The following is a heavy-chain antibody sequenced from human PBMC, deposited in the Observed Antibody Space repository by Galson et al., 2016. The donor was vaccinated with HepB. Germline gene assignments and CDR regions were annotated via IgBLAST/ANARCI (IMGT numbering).Heavy chain of an antibody. V-gene: IGHV5-51*01. J-gene: IGHJ4*02. CDR1: GYTLTNYW. Sequence: GAEVKKAGESLKISCQAPGYTLTNYWIGWVRQLPGKGLEWLGLLSPCFSTTHHSPSLQGQVTISADKSLKIAYLQWSSLRASDNGFYFCASARDGKFFFDYWAQGTLVTVSS. CDR3: ASARDGKFFFDY. D-gene: IGHD5-24*01. CDR2: LSPCFSTT.